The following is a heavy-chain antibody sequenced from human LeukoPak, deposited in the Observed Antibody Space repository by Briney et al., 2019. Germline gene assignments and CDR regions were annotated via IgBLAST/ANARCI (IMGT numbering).Heavy chain of an antibody. V-gene: IGHV3-20*04. D-gene: IGHD6-19*01. CDR3: ARGYSSGWNYYYYYMDV. CDR1: GFTFDDYG. Sequence: PGGSLRLSCAASGFTFDDYGMSWVRQAPGKGLEWVSGINWNGGSTGYADSAKGRFTISRDNAKNSLYLQMNSLRAEDTALYYCARGYSSGWNYYYYYMDVWGKGTTVTVSS. J-gene: IGHJ6*03. CDR2: INWNGGST.